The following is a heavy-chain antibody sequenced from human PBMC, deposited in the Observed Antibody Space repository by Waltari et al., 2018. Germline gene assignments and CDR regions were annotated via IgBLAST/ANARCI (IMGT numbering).Heavy chain of an antibody. J-gene: IGHJ4*02. V-gene: IGHV4-4*07. Sequence: QVHLQESGPGLVKTSETLSLTCTVSVGSLYSYSWSWVRQPAGKALEWIGHIYPSGSTNYSPSLRSRVTMSVDTSKRQFSLKLSSVTAADTAMYYCARDRYYDSSGYSQSYYYDSWGQGTLVTVSS. CDR2: IYPSGST. D-gene: IGHD3-22*01. CDR1: VGSLYSYS. CDR3: ARDRYYDSSGYSQSYYYDS.